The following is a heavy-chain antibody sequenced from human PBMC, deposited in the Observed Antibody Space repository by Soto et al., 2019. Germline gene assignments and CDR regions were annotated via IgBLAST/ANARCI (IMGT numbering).Heavy chain of an antibody. CDR3: ARAAYSYGEDAFDI. J-gene: IGHJ3*02. V-gene: IGHV4-59*01. Sequence: PSETLSLTCTVSGGPISSYYWSWIRQPPGKGLEWIGYIYCSGSTNYNPSLKSRVTIPVDTSKNQCSLKLSSVTAADTAVYYCARAAYSYGEDAFDIWGQGTMVTVSS. CDR1: GGPISSYY. CDR2: IYCSGST. D-gene: IGHD5-18*01.